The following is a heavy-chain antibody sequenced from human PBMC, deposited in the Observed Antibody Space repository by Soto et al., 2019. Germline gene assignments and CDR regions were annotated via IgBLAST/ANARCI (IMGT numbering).Heavy chain of an antibody. Sequence: QVQLQESGPGLVKPSQTLSLTCTVSGGSISSGGYYWSWIRQHPGKGLEWIGYIYYSGSTYYNPSLKSRVTISVDTSKNQCSLKLSSVTAADTAVYYCARGDRLRLGELSLAFDYWGQGTLVTVSS. V-gene: IGHV4-31*03. CDR2: IYYSGST. D-gene: IGHD3-16*02. CDR3: ARGDRLRLGELSLAFDY. J-gene: IGHJ4*02. CDR1: GGSISSGGYY.